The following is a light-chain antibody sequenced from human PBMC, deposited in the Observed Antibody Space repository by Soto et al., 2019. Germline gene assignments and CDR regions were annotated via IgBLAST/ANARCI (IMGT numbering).Light chain of an antibody. Sequence: SYELTQPPSVSVAPGQTARITCGGNNIESKSVHWYQQRPGQAPVLVVHDDSDRPSGIPERISGSNSGNTATLTISRVEAGDDAEYYCQVWDGLSDHVIFGEGTKVTVL. CDR1: NIESKS. J-gene: IGLJ2*01. CDR3: QVWDGLSDHVI. CDR2: DDS. V-gene: IGLV3-21*02.